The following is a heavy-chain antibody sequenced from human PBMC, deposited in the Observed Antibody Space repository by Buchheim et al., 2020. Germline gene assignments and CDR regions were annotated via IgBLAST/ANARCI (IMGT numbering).Heavy chain of an antibody. CDR1: GFTLGNDW. CDR2: INSDGSST. J-gene: IGHJ5*02. CDR3: VRKKGVAGTFWFDP. Sequence: EVQLVESGGGLAQPGGSLRLSCVASGFTLGNDWMHWVRQAPGKGLVWVSRINSDGSSTKYADSVKGRFTISRDNAKNTLYLDMKSLRAEDTAIYYCVRKKGVAGTFWFDPWGQGAL. D-gene: IGHD6-19*01. V-gene: IGHV3-74*03.